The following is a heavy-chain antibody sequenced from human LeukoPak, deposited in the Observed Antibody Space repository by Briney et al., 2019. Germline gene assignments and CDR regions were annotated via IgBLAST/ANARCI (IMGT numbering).Heavy chain of an antibody. CDR2: ITGNSGAT. V-gene: IGHV3-23*01. D-gene: IGHD3-9*01. Sequence: GGSLRLSCAASGFTFSSYVMNWVRQAPGKGLEWVSTITGNSGATYYADSVEGRFTISRDDSKNTLYLQMNRLRTEDTAVYFCAKKTHITIAPANYFDYWGQGTLVTVSS. CDR1: GFTFSSYV. CDR3: AKKTHITIAPANYFDY. J-gene: IGHJ4*02.